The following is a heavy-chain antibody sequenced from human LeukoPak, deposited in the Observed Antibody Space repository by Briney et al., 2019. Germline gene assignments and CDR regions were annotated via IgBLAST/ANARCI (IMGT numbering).Heavy chain of an antibody. D-gene: IGHD1-1*01. CDR2: IVYSGST. CDR1: GGSIISSTYY. CDR3: AAHAHHWNVDS. J-gene: IGHJ5*01. Sequence: SETLSLTCTFSGGSIISSTYYWDWIRQSPGKGLEWTGNIVYSGSTCYTAPHKSRVTIPVDTSKNQFSMRLTSVTAADTSLYYCAAHAHHWNVDSWGDGTLVTVSS. V-gene: IGHV4-39*01.